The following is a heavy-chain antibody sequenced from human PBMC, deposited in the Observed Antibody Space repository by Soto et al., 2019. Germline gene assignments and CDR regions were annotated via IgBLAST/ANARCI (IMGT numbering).Heavy chain of an antibody. J-gene: IGHJ5*02. V-gene: IGHV3-30-3*01. CDR3: ARHVASTVTTSDWFDP. Sequence: GESLKISCAASGFTFSSHAMHWVRQAPGKGLEWVAILSYDGSTIFYGDSVKGRFTISRDNSKNTLYLHMSSLRPDDTAVYFCARHVASTVTTSDWFDPWGQGTLGTAPQ. CDR1: GFTFSSHA. D-gene: IGHD4-4*01. CDR2: LSYDGSTI.